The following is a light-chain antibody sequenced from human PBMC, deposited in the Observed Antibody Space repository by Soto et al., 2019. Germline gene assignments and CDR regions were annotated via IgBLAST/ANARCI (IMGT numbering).Light chain of an antibody. J-gene: IGLJ2*01. CDR2: DTS. Sequence: QAVVTQEPSLTVSPGGPVTLPCGSSPVAVSSGHYPYWFQQKPGQAPRTLIYDTSNKHSWTPARFSDSLLGGKAALTLSGAQPEDEAEYYCMLFYGGARPVVFGGGTKLTVL. CDR3: MLFYGGARPVV. V-gene: IGLV7-46*01. CDR1: PVAVSSGHY.